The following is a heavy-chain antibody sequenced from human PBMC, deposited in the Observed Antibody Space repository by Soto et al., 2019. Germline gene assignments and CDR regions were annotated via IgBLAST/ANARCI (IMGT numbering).Heavy chain of an antibody. CDR3: ASTATATVSFDI. Sequence: SDTLSLTWTVSGGSISSYYWSWIRQPPGKGLEWIGYIYYSGSTDYNPSLKSRVTISVDTSKNQFSLKLSSVTAADTAVYYCASTATATVSFDIWGQGTMVTVSS. J-gene: IGHJ3*02. D-gene: IGHD4-17*01. V-gene: IGHV4-59*01. CDR2: IYYSGST. CDR1: GGSISSYY.